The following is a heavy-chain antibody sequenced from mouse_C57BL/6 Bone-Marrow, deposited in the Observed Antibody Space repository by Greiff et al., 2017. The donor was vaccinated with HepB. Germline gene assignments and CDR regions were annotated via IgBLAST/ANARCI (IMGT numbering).Heavy chain of an antibody. CDR3: ARLRPFYYFDY. D-gene: IGHD2-12*01. J-gene: IGHJ2*01. V-gene: IGHV1-50*01. CDR2: IDPSDSYT. CDR1: GYTFTSYW. Sequence: QVQLQQPGAELVKPGASVKLSCKASGYTFTSYWMQWVKQRPGQGLEWIGEIDPSDSYTNYNQKFKGKATLTVDTSSSTAYMQLSSLTSEDSAVYYCARLRPFYYFDYWGQGTTFTVSS.